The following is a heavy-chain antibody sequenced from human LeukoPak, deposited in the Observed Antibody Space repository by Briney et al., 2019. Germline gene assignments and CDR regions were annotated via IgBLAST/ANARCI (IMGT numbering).Heavy chain of an antibody. D-gene: IGHD3-10*01. J-gene: IGHJ4*02. Sequence: ASVKVSCKASGGTFNSYAISWVRQAPGQGLEWMGGIIPIFGTANYAQKFQGRVTITTDESTSTAYMDLSSLRSEDTAVYYCAVTYYYGSGRRRIGFYFDYWGQGTLVTVSS. CDR3: AVTYYYGSGRRRIGFYFDY. V-gene: IGHV1-69*05. CDR2: IIPIFGTA. CDR1: GGTFNSYA.